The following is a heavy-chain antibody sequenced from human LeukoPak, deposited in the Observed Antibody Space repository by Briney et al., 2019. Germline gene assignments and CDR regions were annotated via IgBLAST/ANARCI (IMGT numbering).Heavy chain of an antibody. CDR1: GFTFSSYW. D-gene: IGHD2/OR15-2a*01. CDR2: INSDGSST. Sequence: GGSLRLSCAASGFTFSSYWMRWVRQAPGKGLVWVSRINSDGSSTSYADSVKCRYTISRANAKNTLYLETRSLRADYTAVYYCGRDRSRIYVWGQGTLVTVSS. CDR3: GRDRSRIYV. V-gene: IGHV3-74*01. J-gene: IGHJ4*02.